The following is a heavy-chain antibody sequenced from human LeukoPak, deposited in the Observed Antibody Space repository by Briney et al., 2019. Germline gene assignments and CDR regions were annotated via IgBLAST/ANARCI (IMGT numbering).Heavy chain of an antibody. CDR3: ARQVKRLYASDFDY. Sequence: PSETLSLTCTASGGSISSSSYYWGWIRQPPGKGLEWIGSIYYSGGTYYNPSLKSRVTMSVDTSKNQFSLKLSSVTAADTAVYYCARQVKRLYASDFDYWGQGTLVTVSS. V-gene: IGHV4-39*01. D-gene: IGHD2-8*01. J-gene: IGHJ4*02. CDR2: IYYSGGT. CDR1: GGSISSSSYY.